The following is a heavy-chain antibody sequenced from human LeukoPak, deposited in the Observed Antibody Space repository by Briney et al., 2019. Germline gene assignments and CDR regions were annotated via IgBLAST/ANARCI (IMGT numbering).Heavy chain of an antibody. CDR2: IYYSGST. D-gene: IGHD5-12*01. V-gene: IGHV4-59*01. Sequence: SETLSLTCTVSGGSISNYYWSWIRQPPGKGLEWIGYIYYSGSTRYNSSLKSRVSISVDTSKNQFSLMLSPVTAADTAVFYCARGYSGYDSVFDYWGQGILVTASS. J-gene: IGHJ4*02. CDR3: ARGYSGYDSVFDY. CDR1: GGSISNYY.